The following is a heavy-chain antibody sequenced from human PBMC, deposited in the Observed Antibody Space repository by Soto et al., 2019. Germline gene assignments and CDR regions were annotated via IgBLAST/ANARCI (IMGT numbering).Heavy chain of an antibody. CDR2: ISGSGST. CDR3: AKALRFPFTTVYYMVA. Sequence: EVQLLESGGGLVQPGGSLRLSCAASGFTVSSYAMSWVRQAPGKGLEWVSVISGSGSTYSADSVKGRFTISRDSSKNTVYLQRNSLRAEDTSVYYCAKALRFPFTTVYYMVAWGRGTTVTVSS. CDR1: GFTVSSYA. V-gene: IGHV3-23*01. D-gene: IGHD4-4*01. J-gene: IGHJ6*03.